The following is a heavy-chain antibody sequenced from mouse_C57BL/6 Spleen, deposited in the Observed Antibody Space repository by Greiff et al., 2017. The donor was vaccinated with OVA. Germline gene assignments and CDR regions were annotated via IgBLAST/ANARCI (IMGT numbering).Heavy chain of an antibody. CDR1: GFSFNTYA. Sequence: EVKLVESGGGLVQPKGSLKLSCAASGFSFNTYAMNWVRQAPGKGLEWVARIRSKSNNYATYYADSVKDRFTISRDDSESMLYLQMNNLKTEDTAMYYCVRHVAYYAMDYWGQGTSVTVSS. V-gene: IGHV10-1*01. J-gene: IGHJ4*01. D-gene: IGHD1-1*01. CDR2: IRSKSNNYAT. CDR3: VRHVAYYAMDY.